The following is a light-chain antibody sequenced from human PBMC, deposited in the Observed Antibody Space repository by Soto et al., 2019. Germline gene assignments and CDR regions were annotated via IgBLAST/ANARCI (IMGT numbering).Light chain of an antibody. CDR2: GAS. Sequence: ETVMTQSPATLSLFPGERATLSCRASQSVSNNLAWYLQKSGQSPRLLIYGASTRATGIPARFSGSGSETDFTLTISSLQSEDFAAYYCQQSKNWPPVTFGGGTKVEI. CDR3: QQSKNWPPVT. J-gene: IGKJ4*01. CDR1: QSVSNN. V-gene: IGKV3-15*01.